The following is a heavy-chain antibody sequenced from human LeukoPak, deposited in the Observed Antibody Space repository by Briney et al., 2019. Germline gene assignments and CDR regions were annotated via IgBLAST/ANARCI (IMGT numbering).Heavy chain of an antibody. Sequence: PSETLSLTCTVSGGSLSSYYWSWIRQPAGKGLEWIGRIYSSGSTNYNPSLKSRVTMSVDTSKNQFSLKLRSVTAADTAVYYCAREVRSSGYSLDYWGQGTLVTVSS. J-gene: IGHJ4*02. CDR2: IYSSGST. V-gene: IGHV4-4*07. D-gene: IGHD3-22*01. CDR3: AREVRSSGYSLDY. CDR1: GGSLSSYY.